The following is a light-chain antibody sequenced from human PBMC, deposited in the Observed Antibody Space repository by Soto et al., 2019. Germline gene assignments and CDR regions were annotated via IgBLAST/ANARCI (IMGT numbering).Light chain of an antibody. V-gene: IGKV3-15*01. CDR3: QQYGSSHPT. Sequence: IVMTQSPATLSVSPGERATLSCRASQSIDRKLAWYQQRPGQAPRLLIYGASTRATGIPARFSGSGSGTEFTLTISGLQSQDFAVYYCQQYGSSHPTFGAGTKVDIX. CDR2: GAS. J-gene: IGKJ4*01. CDR1: QSIDRK.